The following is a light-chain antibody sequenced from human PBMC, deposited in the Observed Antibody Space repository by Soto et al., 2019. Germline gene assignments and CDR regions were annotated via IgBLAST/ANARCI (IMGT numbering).Light chain of an antibody. CDR3: LQDYNYPRT. CDR2: AAS. CDR1: QGIRTE. J-gene: IGKJ1*01. Sequence: AIQMTQSPSSLSASVGDRVTITWRASQGIRTEFGWYQQRPGEAPKLLIYAASTLQSGVPSRFSGSGSGTDFTLTISSLQPEDFATYYCLQDYNYPRTFGQGTKVEIK. V-gene: IGKV1-6*02.